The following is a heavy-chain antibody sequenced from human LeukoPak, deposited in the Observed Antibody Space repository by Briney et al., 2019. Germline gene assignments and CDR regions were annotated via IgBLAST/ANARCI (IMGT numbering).Heavy chain of an antibody. Sequence: GGSLRLSCAASGFTFRSYWMSWVRQAPGKGLEWVANIKQDGSEKYYVDSVKGRFTISRDNAKNSLYLQMNSLRAEDTAVCYCASDREYYYGSGSFDYWGQGTLVTVSS. J-gene: IGHJ4*02. CDR3: ASDREYYYGSGSFDY. V-gene: IGHV3-7*04. CDR1: GFTFRSYW. CDR2: IKQDGSEK. D-gene: IGHD3-10*01.